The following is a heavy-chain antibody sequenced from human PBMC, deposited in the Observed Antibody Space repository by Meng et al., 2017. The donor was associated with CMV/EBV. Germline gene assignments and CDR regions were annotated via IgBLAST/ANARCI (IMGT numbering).Heavy chain of an antibody. J-gene: IGHJ6*02. CDR3: ARGGASLDV. Sequence: SETLSLTCTVSGGSISSSSYYWGWIRQPPGKGLEWIGSIYYSGSTYYNPSLKSRVTISVDTSKNQFSLKLSSVTAADTAVYYCARGGASLDVWGQGTTVTVSS. CDR1: GGSISSSSYY. CDR2: IYYSGST. V-gene: IGHV4-39*07. D-gene: IGHD1-26*01.